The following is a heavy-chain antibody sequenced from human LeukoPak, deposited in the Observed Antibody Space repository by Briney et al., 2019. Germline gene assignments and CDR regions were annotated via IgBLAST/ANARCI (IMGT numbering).Heavy chain of an antibody. CDR1: GFTFSSYG. D-gene: IGHD2-15*01. Sequence: GGSLRLSCAASGFTFSSYGMHWVRQAPGKGLEWVAVISYDGSNKYYADSVKGRFTISRDNSKNTLYLQMNSLRAEDTAVYYCAKVVSNEYCSGGSCYSDYYMDVWGKGTTVTVSS. CDR3: AKVVSNEYCSGGSCYSDYYMDV. V-gene: IGHV3-30*18. CDR2: ISYDGSNK. J-gene: IGHJ6*03.